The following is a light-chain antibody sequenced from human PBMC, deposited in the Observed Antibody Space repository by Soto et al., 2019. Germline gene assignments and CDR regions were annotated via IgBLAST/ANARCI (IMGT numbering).Light chain of an antibody. V-gene: IGKV3-15*01. Sequence: EIVLKQSADALSLSPGERATLSCSSSKSFSRSYLAWYQQKPGQDPRLLIYGASTRATGIPARFSGSGSGTEFTLTISSLQSEDFAVYSCQQYNNWPRTFGQGTKV. CDR2: GAS. CDR1: KSFSRSY. CDR3: QQYNNWPRT. J-gene: IGKJ1*01.